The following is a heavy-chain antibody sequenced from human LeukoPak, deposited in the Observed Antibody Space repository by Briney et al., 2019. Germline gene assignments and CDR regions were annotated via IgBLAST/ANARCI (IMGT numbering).Heavy chain of an antibody. D-gene: IGHD3-10*01. CDR1: GYTFTSYD. CDR2: MNPNSGNT. Sequence: GASVKVSCKASGYTFTSYDINWVRQATGQGLEWMGWMNPNSGNTGYAQKFQGRVTMTRNTSISTAYMELSSLRSEDTAVYYCARGGEMEGSGSSDYYYGMDVWGQGTTVTVSS. J-gene: IGHJ6*02. CDR3: ARGGEMEGSGSSDYYYGMDV. V-gene: IGHV1-8*01.